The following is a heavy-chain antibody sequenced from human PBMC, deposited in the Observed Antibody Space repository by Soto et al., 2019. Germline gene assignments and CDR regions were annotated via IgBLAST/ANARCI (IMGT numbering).Heavy chain of an antibody. CDR3: TTHEEGAPWAGGFDS. J-gene: IGHJ5*01. CDR1: GFRFRTRA. CDR2: IRPGGDST. D-gene: IGHD1-26*01. V-gene: IGHV3-23*01. Sequence: GGSLRLSCAASGFRFRTRAMSWVRQAPGKGLEWVASIRPGGDSTYYADSVKGRFAVSRDNSNVTLYLQMDSLRVEDTATYYCTTHEEGAPWAGGFDSWGQGTRVTVSS.